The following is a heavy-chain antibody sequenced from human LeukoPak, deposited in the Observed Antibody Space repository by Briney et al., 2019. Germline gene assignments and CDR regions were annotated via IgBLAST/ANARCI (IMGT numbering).Heavy chain of an antibody. D-gene: IGHD6-19*01. CDR2: IYYTGGT. Sequence: SETLSLTCTASGGSIGSDYWTWIRQPPGKGLEYIGYIYYTGGTNYNPSLKSRVNISVDTSKNQFSLKLSSVTAADTAVYFCAKYGNSGWVIDNWGQGTLVTVSS. V-gene: IGHV4-59*08. CDR1: GGSIGSDY. CDR3: AKYGNSGWVIDN. J-gene: IGHJ4*02.